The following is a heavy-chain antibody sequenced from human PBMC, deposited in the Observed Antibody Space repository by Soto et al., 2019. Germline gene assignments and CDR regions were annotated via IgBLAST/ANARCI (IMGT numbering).Heavy chain of an antibody. CDR3: ATLYGPFDI. D-gene: IGHD3-16*01. CDR2: ISGSGGST. J-gene: IGHJ3*02. Sequence: PGGSLRLSCAASGFTFSSYAMSWVRQAPGKGLEWVSAISGSGGSTYYADSVKGRFTISRDNAKNTLFLQMNSLTAEDTAVYYCATLYGPFDIWGQGTLVTVS. CDR1: GFTFSSYA. V-gene: IGHV3-23*01.